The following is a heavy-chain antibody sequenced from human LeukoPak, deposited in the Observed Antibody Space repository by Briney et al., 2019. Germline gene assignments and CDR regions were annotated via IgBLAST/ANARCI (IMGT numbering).Heavy chain of an antibody. CDR1: VFTLSSYW. D-gene: IGHD6-19*01. V-gene: IGHV3-74*01. CDR3: ARGSTSGWPDYFDY. Sequence: GGSLRLSCAASVFTLSSYWVHWARQAPGRGLVWDSRINGDGRSTPYANSVNGRFTISRDNAKNTLYLQMHSLRADDTAVYYCARGSTSGWPDYFDYWGQGSVVTVSS. CDR2: INGDGRST. J-gene: IGHJ4*02.